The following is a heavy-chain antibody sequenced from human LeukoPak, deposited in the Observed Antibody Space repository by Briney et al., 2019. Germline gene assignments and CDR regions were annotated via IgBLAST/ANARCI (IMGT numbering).Heavy chain of an antibody. J-gene: IGHJ4*02. CDR2: ISYSGST. CDR3: ARGRYCSSTSCSPYYFDY. CDR1: GGSISSGDYY. D-gene: IGHD2-2*01. Sequence: SETLSLTCTVSGGSISSGDYYWSWIRQPPGKGLEWIGYISYSGSTYYNPSLKSRVTMSVDTSKNQFSLKLSSVTAADTAVYYCARGRYCSSTSCSPYYFDYWGQGTLVTVSS. V-gene: IGHV4-30-4*01.